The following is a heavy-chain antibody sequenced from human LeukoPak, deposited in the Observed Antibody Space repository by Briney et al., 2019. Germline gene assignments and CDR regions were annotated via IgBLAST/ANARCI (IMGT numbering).Heavy chain of an antibody. CDR1: GGSISSGDYY. D-gene: IGHD2-2*01. CDR3: ARGVVPAAIAFDY. V-gene: IGHV4-30-4*08. CDR2: IYYSGST. Sequence: TLSLTCTVSGGSISSGDYYWSWIRQPPGKGLEWIGYIYYSGSTYYNPSLKSRVTISVDTSKNQFSLKLSSVTAADTAVYYCARGVVPAAIAFDYWGQGTLVTVSS. J-gene: IGHJ4*02.